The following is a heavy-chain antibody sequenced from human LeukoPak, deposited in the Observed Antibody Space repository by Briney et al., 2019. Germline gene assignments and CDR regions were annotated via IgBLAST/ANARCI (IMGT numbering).Heavy chain of an antibody. J-gene: IGHJ4*02. CDR1: GGSFSGYY. D-gene: IGHD5-18*01. Sequence: SETLSLTCAVYGGSFSGYYWSWIRQPPGKGLEWIGEINHSGSTNYNPSLKSRVTISVDTSKNRFSLKLSSVTAADTAVYYCARGTWIQLWLRRFYFDYWGQGTLVTVSS. CDR2: INHSGST. CDR3: ARGTWIQLWLRRFYFDY. V-gene: IGHV4-34*01.